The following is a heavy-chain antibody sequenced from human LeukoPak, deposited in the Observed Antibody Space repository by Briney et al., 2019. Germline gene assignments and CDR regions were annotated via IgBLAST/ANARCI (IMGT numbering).Heavy chain of an antibody. CDR2: FDPEDGET. CDR3: ATDLSVGDYLWFDP. V-gene: IGHV1-24*01. D-gene: IGHD4-17*01. J-gene: IGHJ5*02. CDR1: GYTLTELS. Sequence: ASVKVSFKVSGYTLTELSMHWVRQAPGKGLEWMGGFDPEDGETIYAQKFQGRVTMTGDTSTDTAYMELSSLRSEDTAVYYCATDLSVGDYLWFDPWGQGTLVTVSS.